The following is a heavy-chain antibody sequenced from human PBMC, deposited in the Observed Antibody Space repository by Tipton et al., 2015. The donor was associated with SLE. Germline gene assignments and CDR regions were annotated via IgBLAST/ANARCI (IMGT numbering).Heavy chain of an antibody. J-gene: IGHJ5*02. Sequence: TLSLTCTVSGDSIGSRGYYWGWLRQPPGKGLEWLGSINYSGSTYYTPSLESRVTMSIDTSENEISLKLSFVTAADTALYYCAKRGVVGATRWFDPWGQGTLVTVSS. CDR3: AKRGVVGATRWFDP. CDR1: GDSIGSRGYY. CDR2: INYSGST. D-gene: IGHD1-26*01. V-gene: IGHV4-39*01.